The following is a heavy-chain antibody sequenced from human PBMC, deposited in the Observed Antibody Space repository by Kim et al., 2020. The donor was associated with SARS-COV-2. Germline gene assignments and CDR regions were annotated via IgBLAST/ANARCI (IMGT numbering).Heavy chain of an antibody. CDR3: ARGRFFPCSSSSGWFDP. D-gene: IGHD6-6*01. Sequence: SETLSLTCAVYGGSFSGYYWSWIRQPPGKGLEWIGEINHSGSTNYNPSLKSRVTISVDTSKNQFSLKLSSVTAAYTAVYYCARGRFFPCSSSSGWFDPWG. V-gene: IGHV4-34*01. CDR1: GGSFSGYY. CDR2: INHSGST. J-gene: IGHJ5*02.